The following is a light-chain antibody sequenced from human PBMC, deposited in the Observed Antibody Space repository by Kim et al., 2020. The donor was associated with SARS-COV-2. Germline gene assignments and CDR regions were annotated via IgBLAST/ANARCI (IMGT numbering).Light chain of an antibody. CDR2: EVN. V-gene: IGLV2-23*02. Sequence: QSALTQPASVSGSPGQSITISCTGTSNDVGSSYLVSWYQQHPGKAPKLLIYEVNKRPSGVSNRFSGSKSGNTASLTISGLQAEDEADYYCCSFAVSSTQVLFGGGTQLTVL. CDR3: CSFAVSSTQVL. CDR1: SNDVGSSYL. J-gene: IGLJ2*01.